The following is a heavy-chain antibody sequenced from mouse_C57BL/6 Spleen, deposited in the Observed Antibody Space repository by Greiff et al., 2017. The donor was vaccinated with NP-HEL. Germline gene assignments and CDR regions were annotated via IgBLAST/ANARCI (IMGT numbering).Heavy chain of an antibody. CDR3: AKGDYYGSSYRYFDV. J-gene: IGHJ1*03. V-gene: IGHV2-5*01. CDR1: GFSLTSYG. Sequence: VQLQQSGPGLVQPSQSLSITCTVSGFSLTSYGVHWVRQSPGKGLEWLGVIWRGGSTDYNAAFMSRLSITKDNSKSQVFFKMNSLQADDTAIYYCAKGDYYGSSYRYFDVWGTGTTVTVSS. D-gene: IGHD1-1*01. CDR2: IWRGGST.